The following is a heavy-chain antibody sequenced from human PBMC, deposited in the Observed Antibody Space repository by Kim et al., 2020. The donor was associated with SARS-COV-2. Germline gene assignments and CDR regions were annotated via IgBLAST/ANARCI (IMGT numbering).Heavy chain of an antibody. CDR2: IIPIFGTA. CDR1: GCTLTSLS. Sequence: SVKVSCKASGCTLTSLSISWVRQAPGQGLEWMGGIIPIFGTANYAQKFQGRVTITADTSTSTAYMELSSLRSEDTAVYYCARGGTDMDCSSTGCHRYGFLDVWGQGTPVTVSS. V-gene: IGHV1-69*06. D-gene: IGHD2-2*01. J-gene: IGHJ6*02. CDR3: ARGGTDMDCSSTGCHRYGFLDV.